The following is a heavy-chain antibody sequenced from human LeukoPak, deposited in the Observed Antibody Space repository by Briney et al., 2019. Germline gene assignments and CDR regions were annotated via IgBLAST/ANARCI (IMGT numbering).Heavy chain of an antibody. V-gene: IGHV4-59*01. CDR1: GGSISSYY. D-gene: IGHD3-10*01. Sequence: SETRSLTCTVSGGSISSYYWSWIRQPPGKGLEWIGYIYYSGSTNYNPSLKSRVTISVDTSKNQFSLKLSSVTAADTAVYYCARRITMVRGAIILNWFDPWGQGTLVTVSS. CDR3: ARRITMVRGAIILNWFDP. CDR2: IYYSGST. J-gene: IGHJ5*02.